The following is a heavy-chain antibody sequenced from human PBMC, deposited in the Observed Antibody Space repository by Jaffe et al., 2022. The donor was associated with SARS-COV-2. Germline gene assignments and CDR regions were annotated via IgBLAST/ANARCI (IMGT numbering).Heavy chain of an antibody. J-gene: IGHJ6*02. CDR3: ARIRGYGYYFSAMDV. CDR1: GFTFSDYS. Sequence: EVQLVESGGGLVQPGGSLRLSCAASGFTFSDYSMNWVRQAPGKGLEWVSYITSSSGTIYYADSVKGRFTISRDNAKNSLYLQMNSLRDEDTAVYNCARIRGYGYYFSAMDVWGQGTTVTVSS. D-gene: IGHD5-12*01. V-gene: IGHV3-48*02. CDR2: ITSSSGTI.